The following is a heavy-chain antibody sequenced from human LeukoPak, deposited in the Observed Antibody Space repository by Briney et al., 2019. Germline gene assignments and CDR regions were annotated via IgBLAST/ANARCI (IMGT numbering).Heavy chain of an antibody. Sequence: SETLSLTCTVSGGSMSDYYWSWLRQPPGKGLEWIGFIFYSGSTNYNSSLKSRASISVDTYKNQFSLTLRSVTAADTAVYYCARVDCLSASCPADYWGQGTLVLVSS. CDR2: IFYSGST. D-gene: IGHD2-2*01. J-gene: IGHJ4*02. CDR1: GGSMSDYY. V-gene: IGHV4-59*01. CDR3: ARVDCLSASCPADY.